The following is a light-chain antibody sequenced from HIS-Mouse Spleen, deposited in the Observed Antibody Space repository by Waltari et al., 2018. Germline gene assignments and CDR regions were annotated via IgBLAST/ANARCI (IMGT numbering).Light chain of an antibody. Sequence: QSVLTQPPSASRTPGQRVTISCSGSSSTIRINDVDWYQQLPGTAPKLLIYRNNQRPSGVPDRFSGSKSGTSASLAISGLRSEDEADYYCAAWDDSLNWVFGGGTKLTVL. CDR2: RNN. J-gene: IGLJ3*02. V-gene: IGLV1-47*01. CDR3: AAWDDSLNWV. CDR1: SSTIRIND.